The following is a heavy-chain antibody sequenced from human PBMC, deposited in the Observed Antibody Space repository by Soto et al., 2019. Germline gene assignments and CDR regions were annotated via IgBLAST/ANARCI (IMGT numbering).Heavy chain of an antibody. J-gene: IGHJ6*02. CDR1: GGTFSSYA. Sequence: QVHLVQSGAEVKKPGSSVKVSCKASGGTFSSYAMSWVRQAPGQGLEWMGGIIPIFGKTNYAQRFQGRVTITADESTGTEYMELSGLRVEDTAVYSCAIAPFGGNEKKYYYYGLDVCGQGTTVIVSS. D-gene: IGHD2-15*01. CDR2: IIPIFGKT. V-gene: IGHV1-69*01. CDR3: AIAPFGGNEKKYYYYGLDV.